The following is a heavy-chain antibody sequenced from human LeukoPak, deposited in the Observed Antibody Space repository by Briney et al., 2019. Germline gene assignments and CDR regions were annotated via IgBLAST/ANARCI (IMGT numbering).Heavy chain of an antibody. D-gene: IGHD1-14*01. CDR3: ARDLGTEPRDY. CDR1: GFTFSSYG. V-gene: IGHV3-30*03. CDR2: ISYDGSNK. Sequence: GRSLRLSCAASGFTFSSYGMHWVRQAPGKGLEWVAVISYDGSNKYYADSVKGRFTISRDNAKNSLYLQMNSLRAEDTAVYYCARDLGTEPRDYWGQGTLVTVSS. J-gene: IGHJ4*02.